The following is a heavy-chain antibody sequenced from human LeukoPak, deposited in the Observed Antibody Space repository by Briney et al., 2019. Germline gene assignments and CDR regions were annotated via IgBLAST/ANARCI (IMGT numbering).Heavy chain of an antibody. CDR2: INHSGST. CDR1: GGSFSGHH. D-gene: IGHD6-6*01. CDR3: ARGFPSSSLWFDP. Sequence: SETLSLTCGVYGGSFSGHHWSWIRLRPGKGLEWIGDINHSGSTHYNPSLKSRVTISVDTSNNQFSLKLHSVTAADTAVYYCARGFPSSSLWFDPWGQGTLVTVSS. J-gene: IGHJ5*02. V-gene: IGHV4-34*01.